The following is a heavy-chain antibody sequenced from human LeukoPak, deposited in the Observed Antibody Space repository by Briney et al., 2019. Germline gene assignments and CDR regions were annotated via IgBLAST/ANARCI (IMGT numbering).Heavy chain of an antibody. CDR1: GSSFTSYW. V-gene: IGHV5-51*01. CDR2: IYPGDSDT. D-gene: IGHD3-16*02. CDR3: ARLMITFGGVIEYNWFDP. Sequence: GESLKISCQGSGSSFTSYWIGWVRQLPGKGLEWMGIIYPGDSDTRYSPSFQGQVTISADKSISTAYLQWSSLKASDTAMYYCARLMITFGGVIEYNWFDPWGQGTLVTVSS. J-gene: IGHJ5*02.